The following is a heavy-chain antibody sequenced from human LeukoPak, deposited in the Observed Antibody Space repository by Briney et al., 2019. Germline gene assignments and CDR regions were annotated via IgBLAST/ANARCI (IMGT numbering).Heavy chain of an antibody. J-gene: IGHJ4*02. CDR2: ISWNSGSI. CDR3: AKAGGGWRARGGGFDY. V-gene: IGHV3-9*03. Sequence: GGSLRLSCAASGFTFDDYAMHWVRQAPGKGLEWVSGISWNSGSIGYADSVKGRFTISRDNAKNSLYLQMNSLRAEDMALYYCAKAGGGWRARGGGFDYWGQGTLVTVSS. CDR1: GFTFDDYA. D-gene: IGHD3-16*01.